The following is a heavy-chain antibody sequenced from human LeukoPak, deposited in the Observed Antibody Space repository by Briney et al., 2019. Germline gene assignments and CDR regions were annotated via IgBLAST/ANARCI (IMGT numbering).Heavy chain of an antibody. Sequence: ASVKVSCKASGYTFSGYYMHWVRQAPGQGLEWVGWINPNSGGTNYAQKFQGRVTMTRDTSISTAYVELSRLLSGDTAVYYCARGKTMVYCGGDCYRFDNWGQGTLVTVSS. CDR1: GYTFSGYY. CDR2: INPNSGGT. J-gene: IGHJ4*02. D-gene: IGHD2-21*02. V-gene: IGHV1-2*02. CDR3: ARGKTMVYCGGDCYRFDN.